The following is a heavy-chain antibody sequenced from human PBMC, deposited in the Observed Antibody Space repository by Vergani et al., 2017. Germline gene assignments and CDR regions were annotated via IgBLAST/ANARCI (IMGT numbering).Heavy chain of an antibody. J-gene: IGHJ3*02. CDR2: LYPGDSNT. D-gene: IGHD4/OR15-4a*01. Sequence: EVQLVQSGAEVRKPGESLKISCRGSGYSFTTYWIGWVRQMPGKGLEYMGILYPGDSNTRYSPSFQGQVSFTVDKSISTAYLQWTSLKASDTAMYYCARXTVPKGVREAFDIWGQGTMVTVSS. CDR3: ARXTVPKGVREAFDI. CDR1: GYSFTTYW. V-gene: IGHV5-51*01.